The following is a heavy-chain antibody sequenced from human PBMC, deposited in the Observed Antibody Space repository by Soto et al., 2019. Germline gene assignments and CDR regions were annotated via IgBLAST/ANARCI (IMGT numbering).Heavy chain of an antibody. Sequence: QVQLQESGPGLVKPSGTLSLTCAVSGGSISSGNWWSWVRQPPGKGLEWIGEIYHSGSTNYYPSLKSRVTISVDKAKNQFSLKLSSVTAADTAVYYCAKLDYYGSGSYSLDWFDPWGQGTLVTVSS. CDR2: IYHSGST. V-gene: IGHV4-4*02. CDR1: GGSISSGNW. J-gene: IGHJ5*02. D-gene: IGHD3-10*01. CDR3: AKLDYYGSGSYSLDWFDP.